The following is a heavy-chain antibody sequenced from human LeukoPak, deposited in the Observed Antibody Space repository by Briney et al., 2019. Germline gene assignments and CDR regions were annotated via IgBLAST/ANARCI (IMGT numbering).Heavy chain of an antibody. CDR3: ATEGFVVAAAGHVGFFQH. Sequence: SGGSLRLSCISSGFTFTNYGMHWGRQAPGKGLEWVAVIWYDGSDKYYADSVKGRFTISRDNSKNTLYLQMISLRAEDTAVYYCATEGFVVAAAGHVGFFQHWGQGTLVTVSS. CDR1: GFTFTNYG. V-gene: IGHV3-33*01. J-gene: IGHJ1*01. CDR2: IWYDGSDK. D-gene: IGHD6-13*01.